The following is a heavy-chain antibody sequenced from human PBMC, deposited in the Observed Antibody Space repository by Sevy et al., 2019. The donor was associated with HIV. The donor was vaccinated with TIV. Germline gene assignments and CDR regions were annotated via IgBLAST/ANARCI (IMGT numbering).Heavy chain of an antibody. D-gene: IGHD5-18*01. CDR2: ISGTGDYT. Sequence: GGSLRLSCAASGFTFNSFAMGWVRQAPGKGLDWISVISGTGDYTYYADSVKGRFTISRDNSKNTLFLQMNSLRAEDTAIFYCAKKLGGGSGMAFLVYFWGQGTLVTVSS. CDR1: GFTFNSFA. CDR3: AKKLGGGSGMAFLVYF. V-gene: IGHV3-23*01. J-gene: IGHJ4*02.